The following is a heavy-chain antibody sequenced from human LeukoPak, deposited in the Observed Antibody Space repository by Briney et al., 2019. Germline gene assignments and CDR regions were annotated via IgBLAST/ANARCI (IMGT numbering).Heavy chain of an antibody. Sequence: GGSLRLSCAASGFTFTSYAMSWVRQAPGKGLEWVSAISGTGGTTYYADSVKGRFTISRDNSKNTLYLQMNSLRAEDTAVYYCAKDGMYSSSSSYYFDYWGQGTLVTVSS. CDR3: AKDGMYSSSSSYYFDY. CDR2: ISGTGGTT. V-gene: IGHV3-23*01. J-gene: IGHJ4*02. CDR1: GFTFTSYA. D-gene: IGHD6-6*01.